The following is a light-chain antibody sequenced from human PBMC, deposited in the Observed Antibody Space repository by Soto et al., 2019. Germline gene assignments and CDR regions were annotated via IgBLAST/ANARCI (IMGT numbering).Light chain of an antibody. Sequence: SSLTQPAPLSGAPWQSLTLSCTGTNCDVGNYNLVSWYQHHPGKAPKLMIYEVSKRPSGVSNRSSGSKSGDTASLTISGLQAEDEADYYCCSYAGSNYVFGTGTKVTVL. CDR1: NCDVGNYNL. CDR3: CSYAGSNYV. V-gene: IGLV2-23*02. CDR2: EVS. J-gene: IGLJ1*01.